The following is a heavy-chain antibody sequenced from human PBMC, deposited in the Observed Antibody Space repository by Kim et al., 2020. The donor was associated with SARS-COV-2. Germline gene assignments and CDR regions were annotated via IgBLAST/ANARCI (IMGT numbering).Heavy chain of an antibody. V-gene: IGHV1-69*01. D-gene: IGHD6-19*01. CDR3: ARVARSVGIAVAGMIFDP. J-gene: IGHJ5*02. Sequence: PGRVTITADESTSTAYMELSSLRSEDTAVYYCARVARSVGIAVAGMIFDPWGQGTLVTVSS.